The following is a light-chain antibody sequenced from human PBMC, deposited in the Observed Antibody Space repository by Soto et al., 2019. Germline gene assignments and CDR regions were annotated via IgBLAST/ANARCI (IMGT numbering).Light chain of an antibody. V-gene: IGKV3-11*01. Sequence: EIVLTQSPATLSLSPGERATLSCRASQSISSHLAWYQQKPGQAPRLLIYDASNRATGIPVRFSGSGSGTDFTLSINSLEPEDFAVYYCQQRPNWPLTFGGGTKVEHK. J-gene: IGKJ4*01. CDR2: DAS. CDR1: QSISSH. CDR3: QQRPNWPLT.